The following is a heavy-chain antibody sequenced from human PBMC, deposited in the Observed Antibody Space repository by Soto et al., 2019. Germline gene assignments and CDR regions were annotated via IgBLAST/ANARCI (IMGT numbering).Heavy chain of an antibody. CDR3: AKDQYVVVNTNWFDP. CDR1: GFTFSSYA. J-gene: IGHJ5*02. V-gene: IGHV3-23*01. CDR2: IGGSGGST. Sequence: GGSLRLSCAASGFTFSSYAMSWVRQAPGKGLEWVSTIGGSGGSTYYADSVKGRFTISRDNSKNTLYLQMNSLRAEDTAVYYSAKDQYVVVNTNWFDPWGQGTLVTVSS. D-gene: IGHD2-21*01.